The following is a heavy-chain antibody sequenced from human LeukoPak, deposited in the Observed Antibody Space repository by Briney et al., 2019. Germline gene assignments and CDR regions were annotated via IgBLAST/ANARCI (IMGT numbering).Heavy chain of an antibody. Sequence: SETLSLTCTVSGGSISSYYWSWIRQPPGKGLEWIGYIYYSGSTNYNPSLKSRVTMSLDTSKKQFSLKLSSVTAADTAVYYCARGYDSSGYYRYWGQGTLVTVSS. D-gene: IGHD3-22*01. V-gene: IGHV4-59*08. CDR1: GGSISSYY. CDR3: ARGYDSSGYYRY. CDR2: IYYSGST. J-gene: IGHJ4*02.